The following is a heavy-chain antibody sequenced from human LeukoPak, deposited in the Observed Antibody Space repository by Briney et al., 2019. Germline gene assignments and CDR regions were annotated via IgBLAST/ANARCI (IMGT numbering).Heavy chain of an antibody. CDR1: GFSLSTSGMC. V-gene: IGHV2-70*11. D-gene: IGHD6-19*01. CDR3: ARILPSSGWYYFDY. J-gene: IGHJ4*02. Sequence: SGPTLVNPTQTLTLTCTFSGFSLSTSGMCVSWIRQPPGKALEWLARIDWDDDKYYSTSLKTRLTISKDTSKNQVALTMTNMDPVDTATYYCARILPSSGWYYFDYWGQGTLVTVSS. CDR2: IDWDDDK.